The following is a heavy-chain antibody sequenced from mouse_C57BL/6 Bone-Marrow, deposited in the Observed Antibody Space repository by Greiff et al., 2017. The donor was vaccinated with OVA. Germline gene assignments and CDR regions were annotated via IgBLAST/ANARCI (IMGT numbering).Heavy chain of an antibody. D-gene: IGHD2-2*01. V-gene: IGHV1-82*01. J-gene: IGHJ3*01. CDR3: AREGGYGGAWFAY. CDR2: IYPGDGDT. CDR1: GYAFSSSW. Sequence: QVQLQQSGPELVKPGASVKISCKASGYAFSSSWMNWVKQRPGKGLEWIGRIYPGDGDTNYNGKFKGKATLTADKSSSTAYMQLSSLTSEDSAVYFCAREGGYGGAWFAYWGQGTLVTVSA.